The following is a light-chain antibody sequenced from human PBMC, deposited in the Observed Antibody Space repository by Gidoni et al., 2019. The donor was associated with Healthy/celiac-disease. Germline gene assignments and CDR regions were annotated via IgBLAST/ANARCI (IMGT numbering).Light chain of an antibody. V-gene: IGKV3-11*01. Sequence: EIVLTQSPATLSLSPGERATLSCRASQSVSSYLAWYQQKPGQAPRLLIYDAYNRATGIPARFSGSGSGTDFTLTISSREPEEFAVYYCQQRSNWPYTFGQGTKLEIK. CDR3: QQRSNWPYT. CDR2: DAY. J-gene: IGKJ2*01. CDR1: QSVSSY.